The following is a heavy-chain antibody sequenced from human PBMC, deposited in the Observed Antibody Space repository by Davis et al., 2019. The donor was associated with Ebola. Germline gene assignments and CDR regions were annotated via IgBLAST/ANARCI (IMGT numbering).Heavy chain of an antibody. J-gene: IGHJ4*01. V-gene: IGHV4-59*04. CDR1: GGSISSYY. CDR2: IYYSGST. CDR3: ARHRNGPWYGGYY. D-gene: IGHD1-26*01. Sequence: MPSETLSLTCTVSGGSISSYYWSWIRQPPGKGLEWIGYIYYSGSTYYNPSLKSRVTISVDTSKNQFSLKLSSVTAADTAVYYCARHRNGPWYGGYYWGQGTLVTVSS.